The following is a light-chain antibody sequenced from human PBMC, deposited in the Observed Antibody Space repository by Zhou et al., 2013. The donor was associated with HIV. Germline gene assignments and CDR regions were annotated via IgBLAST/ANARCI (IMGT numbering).Light chain of an antibody. V-gene: IGKV1-5*01. Sequence: IQMTQSPSIVSASLGVRVTITCRANETVGRSLAWYQQKRGKAPTLVIYXTSILDKGVPSRFVGSGSGTEFILTITSLQPDDLGTYFCQQYKSFLLSFGGGTKVDIK. J-gene: IGKJ4*01. CDR2: XTS. CDR3: QQYKSFLLS. CDR1: ETVGRS.